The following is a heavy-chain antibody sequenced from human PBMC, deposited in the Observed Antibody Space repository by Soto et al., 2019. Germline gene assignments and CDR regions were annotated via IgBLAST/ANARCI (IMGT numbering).Heavy chain of an antibody. CDR2: ISSSSSYI. V-gene: IGHV3-21*01. CDR3: ARESDSSGYLNY. CDR1: GFTFSSYS. J-gene: IGHJ4*02. Sequence: VGSLRLSCAASGFTFSSYSMNWVRQAPGKGLEWVSSISSSSSYIYYADSVKGRFTISRDNAKNSLYLQMNSLRAEDTAVYYCARESDSSGYLNYWGQGTLVTVSS. D-gene: IGHD3-22*01.